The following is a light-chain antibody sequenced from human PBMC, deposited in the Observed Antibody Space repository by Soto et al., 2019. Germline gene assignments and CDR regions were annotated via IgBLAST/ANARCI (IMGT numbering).Light chain of an antibody. CDR2: GTS. CDR3: QQYGSSPLT. Sequence: EIVLTQSPGTLSLSPGERATLSCRASQSVRSSYLAWYQQKPGQAPRLLIYGTSSRATGIPDRVIGSGSGTEFTLTITILEPEDFAVYYCQQYGSSPLTFGGGTKVEIK. CDR1: QSVRSSY. V-gene: IGKV3-20*01. J-gene: IGKJ4*01.